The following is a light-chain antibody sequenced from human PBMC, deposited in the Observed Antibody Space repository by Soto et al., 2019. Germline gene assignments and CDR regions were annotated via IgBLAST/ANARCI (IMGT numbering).Light chain of an antibody. J-gene: IGKJ1*01. CDR2: GAS. Sequence: EIVLTQSRATLSVSPGERATLSCRASQGVETTLAWYQQKPGQAPRLLIFGASRRAAGVPDRFSGSGSGTEFALTISSLQSEDFAVYYCQQYTWPTCSFGQGTRVEIK. CDR3: QQYTWPTCS. V-gene: IGKV3-15*01. CDR1: QGVETT.